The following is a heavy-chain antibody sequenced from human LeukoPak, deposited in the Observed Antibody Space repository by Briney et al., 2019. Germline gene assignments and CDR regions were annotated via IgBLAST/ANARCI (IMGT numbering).Heavy chain of an antibody. CDR2: ITGSDGTS. D-gene: IGHD3-9*01. Sequence: GASLRLSCAASGFTFSNYAMSWVRQAPGKGLEWVSAITGSDGTSHYADSVKGRFTISRDNSKNTLYLQVNSLRAEDTAVYYCAKWGDYDILTGYYVPDYWGQGTLVTVSS. J-gene: IGHJ4*02. CDR1: GFTFSNYA. CDR3: AKWGDYDILTGYYVPDY. V-gene: IGHV3-23*01.